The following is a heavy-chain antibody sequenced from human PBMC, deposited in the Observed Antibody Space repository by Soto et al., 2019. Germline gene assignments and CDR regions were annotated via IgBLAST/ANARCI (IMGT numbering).Heavy chain of an antibody. CDR1: GGTFNKYG. CDR2: IIPLFGTA. CDR3: ARQFDYDTSGYYYAY. V-gene: IGHV1-69*13. D-gene: IGHD3-22*01. J-gene: IGHJ4*02. Sequence: ASVKVSCKASGGTFNKYGIDWVRQAPGQGLEWMGGIIPLFGTANYAQKFQGRVTISADEVTSTVYMELRSLRSEDTGVYYCARQFDYDTSGYYYAYWGQGALVTVSS.